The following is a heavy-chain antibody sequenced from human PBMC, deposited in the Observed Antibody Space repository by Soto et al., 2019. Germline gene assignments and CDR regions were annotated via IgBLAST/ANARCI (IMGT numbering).Heavy chain of an antibody. CDR2: INHSGST. V-gene: IGHV4-34*01. Sequence: QVQLQQWGAGLLKPSETLSLTCAVYGGSFSGYSWTWIRQPPGTGLEWIGEINHSGSTNYNPSLTSRVTISVDTSKNQFSLKLTSVTADDTAVYYCARDKITGLFDYWGQGTLVTVSS. CDR3: ARDKITGLFDY. J-gene: IGHJ4*02. D-gene: IGHD2-8*02. CDR1: GGSFSGYS.